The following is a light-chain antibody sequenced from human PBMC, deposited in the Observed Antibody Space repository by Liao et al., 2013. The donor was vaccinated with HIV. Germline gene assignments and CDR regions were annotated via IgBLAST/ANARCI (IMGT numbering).Light chain of an antibody. J-gene: IGLJ2*01. CDR1: NLGDKY. V-gene: IGLV3-1*01. CDR3: QTWDVTTGAVL. Sequence: SFDLAQPPSVSVSPGQTASITCSGDNLGDKYAFWYQQKPGQSPVLVIYQDTKRPSGIPERFSGSNSGNTATLTISGTQAVDEADYFCQTWDVTTGAVLFGGGTELTVL. CDR2: QDT.